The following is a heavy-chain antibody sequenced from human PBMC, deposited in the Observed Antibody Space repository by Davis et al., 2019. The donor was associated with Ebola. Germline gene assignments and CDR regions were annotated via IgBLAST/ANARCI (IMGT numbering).Heavy chain of an antibody. Sequence: PSETLSLTCTISGGSVSSGSYYWSWIRQPPGKGLEWIGEINHSGSTNYNPSLKSRVAISVDTSKNQFSLKLSSVTAADTAVYYCARPSYGSGSIESWFDPWGQGTLVTVSS. J-gene: IGHJ5*02. CDR2: INHSGST. CDR1: GGSVSSGSYY. CDR3: ARPSYGSGSIESWFDP. V-gene: IGHV4-39*07. D-gene: IGHD3-10*01.